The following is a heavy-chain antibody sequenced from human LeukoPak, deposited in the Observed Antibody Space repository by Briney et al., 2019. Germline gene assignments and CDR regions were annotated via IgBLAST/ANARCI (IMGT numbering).Heavy chain of an antibody. CDR1: GGSLSGYY. V-gene: IGHV4-34*01. Sequence: SETLSLTCAVYGGSLSGYYWSWIRQPPGKGLEWIGEINHSGSTNYNPSLKSRVTISLDTSKNQFSLKLSSVTAADTAVYYCASMGGSYCSSTSCYYRDYWGQGTLVTVSS. CDR3: ASMGGSYCSSTSCYYRDY. CDR2: INHSGST. J-gene: IGHJ4*02. D-gene: IGHD2-2*01.